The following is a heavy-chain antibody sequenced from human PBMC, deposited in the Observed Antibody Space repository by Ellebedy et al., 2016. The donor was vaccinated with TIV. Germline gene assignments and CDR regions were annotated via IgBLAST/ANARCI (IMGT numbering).Heavy chain of an antibody. D-gene: IGHD6-13*01. J-gene: IGHJ5*02. CDR3: ARLSGEGYTSSWFDH. V-gene: IGHV1-46*01. CDR1: GYTLTELS. Sequence: ASVKVSCKVSGYTLTELSMHWVRQAPGQGLEWMGIINPSGGSTSYAQKFQGRATMTRDASTSTVYLELSSLRSEDTAVYYCARLSGEGYTSSWFDHWGQGTLVTVSS. CDR2: INPSGGST.